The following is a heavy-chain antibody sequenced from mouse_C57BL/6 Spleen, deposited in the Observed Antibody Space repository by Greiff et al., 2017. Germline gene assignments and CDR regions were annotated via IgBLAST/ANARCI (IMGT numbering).Heavy chain of an antibody. D-gene: IGHD1-1*01. J-gene: IGHJ4*01. CDR1: GFTFTDYY. V-gene: IGHV7-3*01. Sequence: EVQRVESGGGLVQPGGSLSLSCAASGFTFTDYYMSWVRQPPGKALEWLGFIRNKANGYTTEYSASVTGRFTISRDYSPSILYLQMNALRAEDSATYYCARSPPTVVAHYAMDYWGQGTSVTVSA. CDR2: IRNKANGYTT. CDR3: ARSPPTVVAHYAMDY.